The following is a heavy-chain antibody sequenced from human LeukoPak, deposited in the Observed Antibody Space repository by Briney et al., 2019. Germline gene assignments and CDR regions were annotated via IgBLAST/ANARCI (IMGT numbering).Heavy chain of an antibody. CDR3: ARGRGRLLWFGELLYSLYFDY. V-gene: IGHV4-30-2*01. CDR1: GGSISSGGYS. J-gene: IGHJ4*02. D-gene: IGHD3-10*01. CDR2: IYHSGST. Sequence: PSQTLSLTCAVSGGSISSGGYSWSWIRQPPGKGLEWIGYIYHSGSTYYNPSLKSRVTISVDRSKNQFSLKLSSVTAADTAVYYCARGRGRLLWFGELLYSLYFDYWGQGTLVTVSS.